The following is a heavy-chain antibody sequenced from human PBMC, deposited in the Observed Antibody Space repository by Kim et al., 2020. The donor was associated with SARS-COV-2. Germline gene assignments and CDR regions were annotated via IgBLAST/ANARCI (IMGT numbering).Heavy chain of an antibody. CDR2: IVVGSGNT. J-gene: IGHJ3*02. Sequence: SVKVSCKASGFTFSTSAMQWVRQARGQRLEWIGWIVVGSGNTNYAQKFQERVTITRDMSTSTAYMELSSLRSGDTAVYYCAANPEYSSRWNDAFDIWGQGTMVTVSS. CDR3: AANPEYSSRWNDAFDI. V-gene: IGHV1-58*02. D-gene: IGHD6-13*01. CDR1: GFTFSTSA.